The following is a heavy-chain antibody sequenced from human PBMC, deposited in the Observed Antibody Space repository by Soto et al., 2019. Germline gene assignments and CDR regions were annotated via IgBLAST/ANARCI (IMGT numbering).Heavy chain of an antibody. J-gene: IGHJ4*02. Sequence: SVKVSCKASGGTFSSYTISWVRQAPGQGLEWMGRIIPILGIANYAQKFQGRVTITADESTSTAYMELSSLRSEDTAVYYCARAYYYDSSGYYYEQYYFDYWGQGTLVTVSS. D-gene: IGHD3-22*01. V-gene: IGHV1-69*02. CDR1: GGTFSSYT. CDR2: IIPILGIA. CDR3: ARAYYYDSSGYYYEQYYFDY.